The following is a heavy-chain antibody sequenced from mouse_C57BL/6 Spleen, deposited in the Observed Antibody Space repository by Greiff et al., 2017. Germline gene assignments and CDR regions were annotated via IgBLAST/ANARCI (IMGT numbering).Heavy chain of an antibody. CDR1: GFTFSSYA. CDR2: ISDGGSYT. Sequence: EVQGVESGGGLVKPGGSLKLSCAASGFTFSSYAMSWVRQTPEKRLEWVATISDGGSYTYYPDNVKGRFTISRDNAKKNLYLQMSHLKSEDTAMYYCARVIVSYFDYWGQGTTLTVSS. V-gene: IGHV5-4*01. J-gene: IGHJ2*01. D-gene: IGHD2-10*02. CDR3: ARVIVSYFDY.